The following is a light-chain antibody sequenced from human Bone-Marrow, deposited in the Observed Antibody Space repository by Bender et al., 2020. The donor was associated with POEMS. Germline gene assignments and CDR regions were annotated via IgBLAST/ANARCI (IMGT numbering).Light chain of an antibody. CDR1: ALPRRY. J-gene: IGLJ3*02. CDR2: EDI. CDR3: YSTDSSGYEWV. Sequence: SYELTQPPSVSVSPGQTARITCSGDALPRRYSYWYQQKSGQAPVLVIYEDIKRHSGIPERFSGSSSGTLATLTISGAQVEDEADYYCYSTDSSGYEWVFGGGTKVTVL. V-gene: IGLV3-10*01.